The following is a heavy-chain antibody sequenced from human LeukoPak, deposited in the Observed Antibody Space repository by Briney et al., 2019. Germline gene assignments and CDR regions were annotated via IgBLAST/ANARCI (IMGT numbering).Heavy chain of an antibody. Sequence: ASVKVSCKASGYTFTGYYMHWVRQAPGQGLEWMGWINPNSGGTNYAQKFQGRVTMTRDTSISTAYMELSRLRSDDTAVYYCASREYYYGVPTRTEADYWGQGTLVTVSS. J-gene: IGHJ4*02. V-gene: IGHV1-2*02. D-gene: IGHD3-10*01. CDR2: INPNSGGT. CDR1: GYTFTGYY. CDR3: ASREYYYGVPTRTEADY.